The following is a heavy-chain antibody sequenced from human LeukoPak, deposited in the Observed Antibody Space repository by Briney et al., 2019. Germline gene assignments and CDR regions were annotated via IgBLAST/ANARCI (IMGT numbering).Heavy chain of an antibody. Sequence: PSQTLSLTCTVSGGSISSGGYYWSWIRQPPGKGLEWIGYIYHSGSTYYNPSLKSRVTISVDRSKNQFSLKLSSVTAADTAVYYCARARWELLGGFDYWGQGTLVTVSS. V-gene: IGHV4-30-2*01. CDR2: IYHSGST. CDR1: GGSISSGGYY. J-gene: IGHJ4*02. CDR3: ARARWELLGGFDY. D-gene: IGHD1-26*01.